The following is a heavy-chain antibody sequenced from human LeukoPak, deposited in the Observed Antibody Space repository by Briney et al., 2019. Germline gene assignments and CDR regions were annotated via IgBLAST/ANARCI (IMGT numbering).Heavy chain of an antibody. D-gene: IGHD6-13*01. Sequence: GGSLRLSCAASGFTFRSYLMSWVRQAPGKGLEWVSSIRSSGDITYYADSVKGRFTISRDNSKNTLYLQMSSLRPEDTAVYYCVKGLSSSWAYFDYWGQGTLVTVSS. CDR1: GFTFRSYL. J-gene: IGHJ4*02. CDR3: VKGLSSSWAYFDY. V-gene: IGHV3-23*01. CDR2: IRSSGDIT.